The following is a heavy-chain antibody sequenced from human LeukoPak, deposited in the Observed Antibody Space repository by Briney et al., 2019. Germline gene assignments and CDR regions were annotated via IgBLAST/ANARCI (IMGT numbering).Heavy chain of an antibody. Sequence: ASLKVSCKASGYSFTRSTMHWVRQAPGQRLEWMGWITGNGNTKYSQQFQGRVTITWDISASTAYMALSSLRSEDTAVYYCASQLLFGSIDYWGQGALVTVSS. D-gene: IGHD2-2*01. J-gene: IGHJ4*02. CDR3: ASQLLFGSIDY. CDR1: GYSFTRST. CDR2: ITGNGNT. V-gene: IGHV1-3*01.